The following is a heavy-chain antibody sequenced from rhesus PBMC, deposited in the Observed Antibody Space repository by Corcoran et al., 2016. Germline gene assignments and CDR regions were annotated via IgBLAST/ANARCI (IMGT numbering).Heavy chain of an antibody. D-gene: IGHD5-30*01. Sequence: QVQLQESGPGVVKPSETLFLTCAVSGGSISDSYRWSWIRQPPGKGLEWIGYIYGSSKSTNYNPSLMSRVTISKDTSNNQFSLKLSSVTAADKAVYYCAREDTAGTVIGYWGQGVLVTVSS. CDR2: IYGSSKST. J-gene: IGHJ4*01. V-gene: IGHV4S10*01. CDR3: AREDTAGTVIGY. CDR1: GGSISDSYR.